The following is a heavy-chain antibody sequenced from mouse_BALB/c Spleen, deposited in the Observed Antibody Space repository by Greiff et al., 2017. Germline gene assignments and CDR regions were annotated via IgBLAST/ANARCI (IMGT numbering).Heavy chain of an antibody. J-gene: IGHJ2*01. CDR1: GFTFTDYY. V-gene: IGHV7-3*02. D-gene: IGHD4-1*01. CDR3: ARGPDWDYFDD. CDR2: IRNKANGYTT. Sequence: EVHLVESGGGLVQPGGSLRLSCATSGFTFTDYYMSWVRQPPGKALEWLGFIRNKANGYTTEYSASVKGRFTISRDNSQSILYLQMNTLRAEDSAAYYCARGPDWDYFDDWGQGTTLTVSS.